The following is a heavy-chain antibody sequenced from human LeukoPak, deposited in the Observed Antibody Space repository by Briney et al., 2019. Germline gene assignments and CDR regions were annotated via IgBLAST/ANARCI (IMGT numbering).Heavy chain of an antibody. CDR1: GXTFSSYW. V-gene: IGHV3-74*03. CDR3: ARGYGDYVAYFDY. J-gene: IGHJ4*02. D-gene: IGHD4-17*01. Sequence: GGSLRLSCAGSGXTFSSYWMHWVRQAPGKGLVWVSRIHGDGTNTKYANSVKGRFTISRDNAKNTLYLQMNSLRAEDTAVSYCARGYGDYVAYFDYWGQGTLVTVSS. CDR2: IHGDGTNT.